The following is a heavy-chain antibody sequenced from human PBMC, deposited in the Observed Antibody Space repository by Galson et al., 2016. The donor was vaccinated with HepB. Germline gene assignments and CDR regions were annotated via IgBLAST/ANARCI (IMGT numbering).Heavy chain of an antibody. CDR3: AREPAATGDAFDI. CDR2: IDYSGST. D-gene: IGHD3-9*01. Sequence: SETLSLTCTVSGGSISTFYWSWIRQPPGKGLEWIGYIDYSGSTNFNPSLKSRVTISIDTSKNQFSLRLSSVTAADPAVSYFAREPAATGDAFDIWGQGTMVTVSS. J-gene: IGHJ3*02. V-gene: IGHV4-59*01. CDR1: GGSISTFY.